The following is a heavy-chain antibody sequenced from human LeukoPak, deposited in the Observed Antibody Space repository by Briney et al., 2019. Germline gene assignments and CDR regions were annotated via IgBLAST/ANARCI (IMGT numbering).Heavy chain of an antibody. CDR3: ARGWFDP. Sequence: ASVKVSCKASGYTFIHYYMHWVRQAPGQGLEWMGWVDPNSGGTSIAQKFQGRVPMTRDTSINTVYMELSRLRSDDTAVYYCARGWFDPWGQGTMVTVSS. V-gene: IGHV1-2*02. CDR2: VDPNSGGT. J-gene: IGHJ5*02. CDR1: GYTFIHYY.